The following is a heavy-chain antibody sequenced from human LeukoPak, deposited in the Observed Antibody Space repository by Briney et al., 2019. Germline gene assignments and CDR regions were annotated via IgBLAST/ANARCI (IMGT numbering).Heavy chain of an antibody. Sequence: PSQTLSLTCTVSGGSISSGGYYCSWVRQHPGKGLEWIGYIYYSGSTNYNPSLKSRVTISVDTSKNQFSLKLSSVTAADTAVYYCARDSGPGAFDIWGQGTMVTVSS. D-gene: IGHD3-10*01. CDR1: GGSISSGGYY. CDR2: IYYSGST. V-gene: IGHV4-31*03. J-gene: IGHJ3*02. CDR3: ARDSGPGAFDI.